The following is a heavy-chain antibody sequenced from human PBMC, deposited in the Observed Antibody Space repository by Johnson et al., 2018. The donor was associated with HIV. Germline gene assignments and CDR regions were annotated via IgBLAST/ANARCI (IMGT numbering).Heavy chain of an antibody. CDR1: GFIVTNYY. V-gene: IGHV3-53*01. D-gene: IGHD3-10*01. CDR2: IYGNERT. J-gene: IGHJ3*02. Sequence: VESGGGLIQPGGSVRLSCVASGFIVTNYYMSWVRQAPGKGLEWVSVIYGNERTFYADSVRGRFTISGDTSTNTLHLQMHSLTAEDTALYYYARGTITMIRGVIGLDIWGQGTMVTVSS. CDR3: ARGTITMIRGVIGLDI.